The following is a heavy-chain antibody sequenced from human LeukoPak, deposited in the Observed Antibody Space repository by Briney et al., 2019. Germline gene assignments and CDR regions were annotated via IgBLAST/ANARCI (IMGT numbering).Heavy chain of an antibody. D-gene: IGHD3-22*01. V-gene: IGHV3-9*01. CDR1: GFTFDDYA. CDR3: AKGDYYDSSGYIDY. Sequence: GESLRLSCAASGFTFDDYAMHWVRQAPGKGLEWVSGISWNSGSIGYADSVKGRFTISRDNAKNSLYLQMNSLRAEDTALYYCAKGDYYDSSGYIDYWGQGTLVTVSS. J-gene: IGHJ4*02. CDR2: ISWNSGSI.